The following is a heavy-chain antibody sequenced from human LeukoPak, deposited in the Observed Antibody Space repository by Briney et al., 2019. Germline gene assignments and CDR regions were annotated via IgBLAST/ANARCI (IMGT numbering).Heavy chain of an antibody. CDR3: AREMYSGDAFDI. Sequence: PGGSLRLSCAASGFTFSSYGMHWVRQAPCKGLEWVAVIWYDGSNKYYADSVKGRFTISRDNSKNTLYLQMNSLRAEDTAVYYCAREMYSGDAFDIWGQGTMVTVSS. V-gene: IGHV3-33*01. J-gene: IGHJ3*02. D-gene: IGHD1-26*01. CDR2: IWYDGSNK. CDR1: GFTFSSYG.